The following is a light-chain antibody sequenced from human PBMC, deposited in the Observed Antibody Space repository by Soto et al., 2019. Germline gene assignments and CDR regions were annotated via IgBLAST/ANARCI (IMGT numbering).Light chain of an antibody. CDR3: QSYNSSLRGYV. V-gene: IGLV1-40*01. CDR1: SSNIGAGYD. J-gene: IGLJ1*01. Sequence: QAVVTQPPSVSGAPGQRVTISCTGSSSNIGAGYDVHWYQQLPGTAPKLLIYGNSNRPSGVPDRFSGSKSGTSASLAITGRLAEDEADYYCQSYNSSLRGYVFGTGTKVTVL. CDR2: GNS.